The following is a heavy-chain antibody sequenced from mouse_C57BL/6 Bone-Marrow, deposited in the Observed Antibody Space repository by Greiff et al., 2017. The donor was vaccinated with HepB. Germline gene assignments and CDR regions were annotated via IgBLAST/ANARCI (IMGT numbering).Heavy chain of an antibody. V-gene: IGHV14-4*01. J-gene: IGHJ4*01. D-gene: IGHD1-1*01. CDR3: TTSVYGSSSYYYAMDY. CDR1: GFNIKDDY. CDR2: IDPENGDT. Sequence: EVQLHQSGAELVRPGASVKLSCTASGFNIKDDYMHWVKQRPEQGLEWIGWIDPENGDTEYASKFQGKATITADTSSNTAYLQLSSLTSEDTAVYYCTTSVYGSSSYYYAMDYWGQGTSVTVSS.